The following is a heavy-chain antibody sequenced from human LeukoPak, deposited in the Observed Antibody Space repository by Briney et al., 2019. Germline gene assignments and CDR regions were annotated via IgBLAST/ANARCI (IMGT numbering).Heavy chain of an antibody. V-gene: IGHV4-39*02. CDR2: IYKTGST. D-gene: IGHD5-18*01. J-gene: IGHJ5*02. CDR3: ARESPSDTAMTS. CDR1: GDSISSTTYY. Sequence: SETLSLTCTVSGDSISSTTYYWAWLRQPPGKGLEWIGSIYKTGSTNYSPSLKSRVFISVDTSSNQFSLKLSSVTAADTAVYYCARESPSDTAMTSWGQGTLVTVSS.